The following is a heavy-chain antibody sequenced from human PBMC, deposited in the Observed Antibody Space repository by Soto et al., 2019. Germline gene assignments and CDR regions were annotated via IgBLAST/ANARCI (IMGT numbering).Heavy chain of an antibody. D-gene: IGHD2-2*02. J-gene: IGHJ4*02. CDR3: ARYLYGLVGPDDY. CDR1: GYTFTSYA. V-gene: IGHV1-3*01. Sequence: ASVKVSCKASGYTFTSYAMHWVRQAPGQRFEWMGWINAGNGNTKYSQKFQGRVTITRDTSASTAYMELSSLRSEDTAVYYCARYLYGLVGPDDYWGQGSPVTVSS. CDR2: INAGNGNT.